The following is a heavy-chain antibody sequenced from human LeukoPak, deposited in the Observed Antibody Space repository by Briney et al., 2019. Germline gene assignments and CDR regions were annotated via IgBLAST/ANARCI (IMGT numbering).Heavy chain of an antibody. V-gene: IGHV4-38-2*01. J-gene: IGHJ4*02. CDR3: DRNYPPELFDY. D-gene: IGHD1-26*01. CDR1: DYSISSGYD. Sequence: SETLSLTCAVSDYSISSGYDWGWIRQPPGKGLEWIGSMYHSGTTYYNPSLKSRVTISVDTSKNQFSLKLTSVTAEDTAVYYCDRNYPPELFDYWGQGILVTVSS. CDR2: MYHSGTT.